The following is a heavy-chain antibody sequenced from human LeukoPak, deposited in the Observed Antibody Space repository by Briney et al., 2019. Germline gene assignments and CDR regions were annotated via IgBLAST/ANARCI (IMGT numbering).Heavy chain of an antibody. Sequence: GGSLRLSCATSGFTFSSYAMNWVRQAPGKGLEWVSVVSGSGTTTYYADSVKGRFTISRDNSKNTLYLQMNSLRSGDTAVYYCAKGRIAAASTNWFDPRGQGTLVTVSS. J-gene: IGHJ5*02. CDR3: AKGRIAAASTNWFDP. CDR1: GFTFSSYA. D-gene: IGHD6-13*01. V-gene: IGHV3-23*01. CDR2: VSGSGTTT.